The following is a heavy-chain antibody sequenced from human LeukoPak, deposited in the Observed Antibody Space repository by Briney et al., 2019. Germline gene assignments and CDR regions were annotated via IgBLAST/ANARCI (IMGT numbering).Heavy chain of an antibody. CDR1: GFTFSSYA. D-gene: IGHD5-12*01. Sequence: PGGSLRLSCAASGFTFSSYAMHWVRQAPGKGLEWVAVISYDGSNKYYADSVKGRFTISRDNSKNTLYLHMNSLRTEDTAVYYCSKDWTAVATEQRGYYMDVWGKGTTVTVSS. CDR2: ISYDGSNK. J-gene: IGHJ6*03. CDR3: SKDWTAVATEQRGYYMDV. V-gene: IGHV3-30-3*01.